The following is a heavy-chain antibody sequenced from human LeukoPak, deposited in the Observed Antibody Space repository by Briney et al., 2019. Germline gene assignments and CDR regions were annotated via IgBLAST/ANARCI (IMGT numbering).Heavy chain of an antibody. V-gene: IGHV4-4*02. CDR1: GGSMSSSNW. CDR3: ASALPCQLVH. D-gene: IGHD6-13*01. J-gene: IGHJ4*02. CDR2: IYHSGTT. Sequence: SETLSLTCAVWGGSMSSSNWRSRVGQPPGKGLEWIGEIYHSGTTNYNPSLKSRVTISEDKSKNQFSLRLSSVTAADTAVYYCASALPCQLVHWGQGTLVTVSS.